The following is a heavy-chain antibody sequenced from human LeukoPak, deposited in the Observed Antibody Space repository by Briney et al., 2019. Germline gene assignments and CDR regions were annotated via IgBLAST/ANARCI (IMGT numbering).Heavy chain of an antibody. V-gene: IGHV3-11*06. D-gene: IGHD2/OR15-2a*01. CDR2: ISSSSSYT. J-gene: IGHJ6*02. CDR1: GFTFSDYY. Sequence: PGGSLRLSCAASGFTFSDYYMSWIRQAPGKGLEWVSYISSSSSYTNYADSVKGRFTISRDNAKNSLYLQMNSLRAEDTAVYYCASNRLDYYYGMDVWGQGTTVTVSS. CDR3: ASNRLDYYYGMDV.